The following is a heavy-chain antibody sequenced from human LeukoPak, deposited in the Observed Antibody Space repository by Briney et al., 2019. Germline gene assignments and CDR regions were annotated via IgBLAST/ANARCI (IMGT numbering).Heavy chain of an antibody. J-gene: IGHJ4*02. CDR1: GDSISSNNW. CDR2: IYHTGST. V-gene: IGHV4-4*02. D-gene: IGHD6-19*01. CDR3: TRAPPYGSGWSKGVLDY. Sequence: SETLSLTCAVSGDSISSNNWWSWVRQPPGKGLEWIGEIYHTGSTNYNPSLKSRVTISVDKSKNQFSLKMSSVTAADTAVYYCTRAPPYGSGWSKGVLDYWGQGTLVTVPS.